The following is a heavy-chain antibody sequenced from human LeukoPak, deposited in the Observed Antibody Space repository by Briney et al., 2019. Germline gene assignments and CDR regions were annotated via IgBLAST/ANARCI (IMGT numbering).Heavy chain of an antibody. CDR2: IWYDGNNK. Sequence: PGGSLRLSCAASGFTFSNYGMHWVRQAPGKGLEWVAVIWYDGNNKYYGDSVKGRFTISRDNSKNTLYLQMNSLRAEDTAVYYCAREGAYCGGDCYSSFDYWGQGTLVTVSS. J-gene: IGHJ4*02. CDR1: GFTFSNYG. V-gene: IGHV3-33*01. CDR3: AREGAYCGGDCYSSFDY. D-gene: IGHD2-21*02.